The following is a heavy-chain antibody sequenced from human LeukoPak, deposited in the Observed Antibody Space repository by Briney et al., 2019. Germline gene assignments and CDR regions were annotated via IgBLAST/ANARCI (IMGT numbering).Heavy chain of an antibody. CDR3: AKIAVAGDDRTYRATYYYYYYMDV. CDR1: GGTFSSYA. Sequence: SVKVSCKASGGTFSSYAISWVRRAPGQGLEWMGGIIPIFGTANYAQKFQGRVTITADESTSTAYMELSSLRSEDTAVYYCAKIAVAGDDRTYRATYYYYYYMDVWGKGTTVTVSS. CDR2: IIPIFGTA. J-gene: IGHJ6*03. V-gene: IGHV1-69*01. D-gene: IGHD6-19*01.